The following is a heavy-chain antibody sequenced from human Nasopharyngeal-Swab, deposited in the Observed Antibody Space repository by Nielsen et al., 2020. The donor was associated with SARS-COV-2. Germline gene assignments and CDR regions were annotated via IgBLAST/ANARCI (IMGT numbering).Heavy chain of an antibody. CDR1: GFTFGDYA. D-gene: IGHD6-19*01. CDR3: TLTGYSSGWSVYYYYGMDV. CDR2: IRSKAYGGTT. Sequence: GGSLRLSCTASGFTFGDYAMSWVRQAPGKGLEWVGFIRSKAYGGTTEYAASVKGRFTISRDDSKSIAYLQMNSLKTEDTAVYYCTLTGYSSGWSVYYYYGMDVWGQGTTVTSP. J-gene: IGHJ6*02. V-gene: IGHV3-49*04.